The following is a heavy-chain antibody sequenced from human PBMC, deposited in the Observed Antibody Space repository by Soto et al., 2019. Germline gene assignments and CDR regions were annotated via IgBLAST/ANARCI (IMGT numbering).Heavy chain of an antibody. CDR2: IWYDGSNK. CDR1: GFTFSSYG. J-gene: IGHJ6*02. D-gene: IGHD6-6*01. Sequence: GGSLRLSCAASGFTFSSYGMHWVRQAPGKGLEWVAVIWYDGSNKYYADSVKGRFTISRDNSKNTLYLQMNSLRAEDTAVYYCARDPVAARHGYYGMDVWGQGTTVTVSS. CDR3: ARDPVAARHGYYGMDV. V-gene: IGHV3-33*01.